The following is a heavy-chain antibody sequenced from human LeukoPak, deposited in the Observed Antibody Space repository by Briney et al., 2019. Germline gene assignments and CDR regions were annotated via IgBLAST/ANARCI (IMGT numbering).Heavy chain of an antibody. CDR3: ARRLTTESWRFDY. J-gene: IGHJ4*02. D-gene: IGHD4-17*01. CDR1: GGSLSSSSYY. CDR2: IYYTGST. V-gene: IGHV4-39*01. Sequence: SETLSLTCTVSGGSLSSSSYYWGWIRQPPGKGLERIGSIYYTGSTYYNPSLKSRVTISVDTSKNQFSLKLSSVTAADTAVYYCARRLTTESWRFDYWGPGTLVTVSS.